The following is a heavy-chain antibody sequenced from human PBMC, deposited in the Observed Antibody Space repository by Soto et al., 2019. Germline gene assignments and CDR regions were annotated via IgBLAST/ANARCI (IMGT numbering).Heavy chain of an antibody. CDR1: GFTSSNYA. D-gene: IGHD3-10*01. Sequence: VQLLESGGGLVQPGGSLRLSCAASGFTSSNYAMAWVRQAPGKGLEWVARLFGGGFGPLYADSVKGRFTISRDNSKKTLYLQMNNLAGEYTAVYFFAKMPGMPVWAYHFDYWGSGVLVSVSS. CDR2: LFGGGFGP. V-gene: IGHV3-23*01. J-gene: IGHJ4*01. CDR3: AKMPGMPVWAYHFDY.